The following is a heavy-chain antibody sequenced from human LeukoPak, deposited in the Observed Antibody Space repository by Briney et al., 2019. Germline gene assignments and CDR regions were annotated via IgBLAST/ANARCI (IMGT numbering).Heavy chain of an antibody. CDR1: GYTFTSYD. V-gene: IGHV1-8*01. CDR2: MNPNSGNT. D-gene: IGHD3-10*01. Sequence: ASVKVSCKASGYTFTSYDINWVRQATGQGLESMGWMNPNSGNTGYAQKFQGRVTMTRNTSMSTASMELSSVRSEDPAVYYCARVGYYGAGSYLSYYYYMDVWGKGTTVTVS. CDR3: ARVGYYGAGSYLSYYYYMDV. J-gene: IGHJ6*03.